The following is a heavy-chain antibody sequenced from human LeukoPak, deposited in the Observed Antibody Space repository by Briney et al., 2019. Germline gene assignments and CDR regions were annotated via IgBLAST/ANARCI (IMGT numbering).Heavy chain of an antibody. J-gene: IGHJ4*02. CDR1: GFTFSGFA. V-gene: IGHV3-23*01. CDR2: VSTSGVGT. D-gene: IGHD4-23*01. Sequence: SGGSLRLSCAASGFTFSGFAMSWIRQAPGKGLEWVSSVSTSGVGTYYADAVKGRFTISRDTSKNTLFLQMNSLRAEDTAVYYCAKWRDGYGGFDYWGQGTLVTVSS. CDR3: AKWRDGYGGFDY.